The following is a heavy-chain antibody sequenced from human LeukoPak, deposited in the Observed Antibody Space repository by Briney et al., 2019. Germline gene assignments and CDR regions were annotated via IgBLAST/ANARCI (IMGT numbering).Heavy chain of an antibody. Sequence: SKTLSLTCSVSGASNSNQYWSWVRQPPGKGLEWIGYIYNSGSTNNNPSLKSRVTISVDLSKNQFSLKLSSVASADAAVYYCAVGPNYYYFDCWGQGTLVTVSS. CDR2: IYNSGST. V-gene: IGHV4-59*11. CDR3: AVGPNYYYFDC. CDR1: GASNSNQY. J-gene: IGHJ4*02. D-gene: IGHD5-24*01.